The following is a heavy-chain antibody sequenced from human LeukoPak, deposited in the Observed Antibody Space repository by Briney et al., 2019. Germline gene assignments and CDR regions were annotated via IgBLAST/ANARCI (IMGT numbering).Heavy chain of an antibody. V-gene: IGHV4-39*07. Sequence: SETLSLTCTVSGGSIRSSYYYWGWIRQPPGKGLEWIGSIYDSGSTYYNPSLKSRVTISVDTSKNQFSLKLSSVTAADTAVYYCARASRGLFDYWGQGTLVTVSS. J-gene: IGHJ4*02. CDR1: GGSIRSSYYY. CDR3: ARASRGLFDY. CDR2: IYDSGST.